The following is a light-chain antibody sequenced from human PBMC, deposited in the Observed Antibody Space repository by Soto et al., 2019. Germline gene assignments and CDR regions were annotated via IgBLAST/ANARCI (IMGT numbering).Light chain of an antibody. CDR3: QEYSTGPPT. Sequence: DIEMTQSPSSLSVSLGDRVTITCRASQGITNYLAWYQQKPGQPPELLIYAASTLQSGVPFRFRGSGSGTDFTLTISSLQPEDVAGYYCQEYSTGPPTFGQGTKVEIK. J-gene: IGKJ1*01. V-gene: IGKV1-27*01. CDR2: AAS. CDR1: QGITNY.